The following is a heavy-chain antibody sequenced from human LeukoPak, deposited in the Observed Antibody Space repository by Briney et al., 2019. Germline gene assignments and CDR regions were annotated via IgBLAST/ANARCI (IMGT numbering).Heavy chain of an antibody. Sequence: PGGSLRLSCAASGFTFISYAMSWVRQAPGKGLEWVSSISGSGGSSTHYADSVKGRFTISRDNSKNTLYLQMNSLRAEDTAVYYCAKATCSGASCYRFDYWGQGTLVTVSS. V-gene: IGHV3-23*01. CDR1: GFTFISYA. CDR2: ISGSGGSST. J-gene: IGHJ4*02. CDR3: AKATCSGASCYRFDY. D-gene: IGHD2-15*01.